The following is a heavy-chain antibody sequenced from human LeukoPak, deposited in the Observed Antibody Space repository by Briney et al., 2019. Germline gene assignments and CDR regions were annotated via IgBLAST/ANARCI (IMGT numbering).Heavy chain of an antibody. J-gene: IGHJ4*02. Sequence: ASVKVSCQASGGTFSSYAISWVRQAPGQGLEWMGGIIPIFGTANYAQKFQGRVTITADKSSSTAYMELSSLRSEDTAVYYCARPAYYYDSSGFYFDYWGQGTLVTVSS. CDR1: GGTFSSYA. CDR2: IIPIFGTA. CDR3: ARPAYYYDSSGFYFDY. V-gene: IGHV1-69*06. D-gene: IGHD3-22*01.